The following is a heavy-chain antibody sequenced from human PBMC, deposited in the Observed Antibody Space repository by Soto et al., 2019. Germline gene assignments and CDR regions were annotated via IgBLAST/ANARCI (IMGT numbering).Heavy chain of an antibody. CDR2: IWYDGSNK. CDR1: GFTFRSHG. D-gene: IGHD2-21*01. V-gene: IGHV3-33*01. CDR3: AREGYGGESTFDC. J-gene: IGHJ4*02. Sequence: QVRLVESGGGVVQPGRSLRLSCAASGFTFRSHGMHWVRQAPGKGLEWVAVIWYDGSNKYYADSVQGRFTISRDNSKNTLSLQMNSLRAEDTAVYYCAREGYGGESTFDCWGQGTLVTVSS.